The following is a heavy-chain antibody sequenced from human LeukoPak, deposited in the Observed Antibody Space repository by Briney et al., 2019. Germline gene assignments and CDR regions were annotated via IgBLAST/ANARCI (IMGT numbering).Heavy chain of an antibody. CDR2: IGTAGDT. D-gene: IGHD6-19*01. CDR1: GFTVSSYD. V-gene: IGHV3-13*01. CDR3: ARAVAGRYYFDY. Sequence: GGSLRLSCAASGFTVSSYDMHWVRQATGKGLEWVSAIGTAGDTYYPGSVKGRFTISRENAKNSLYLQMNSLRAGDTAVYYCARAVAGRYYFDYWGQGTLVTVSS. J-gene: IGHJ4*02.